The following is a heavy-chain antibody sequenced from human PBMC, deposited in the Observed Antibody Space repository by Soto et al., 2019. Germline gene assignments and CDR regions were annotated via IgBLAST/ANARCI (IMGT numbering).Heavy chain of an antibody. D-gene: IGHD2-15*01. CDR3: VKGCCSGGSCYSLNPNYYYYGMDV. CDR1: GFTFSSYA. CDR2: ISSNGGST. Sequence: PGGSLRLSCSASGFTFSSYAMHWVRQAPGKGLEYVSAISSNGGSTYYADSVKGRFTISRDNSKNTLYLQMSSLRAEDTAVYYCVKGCCSGGSCYSLNPNYYYYGMDVWGQGTTVTVSS. V-gene: IGHV3-64D*06. J-gene: IGHJ6*02.